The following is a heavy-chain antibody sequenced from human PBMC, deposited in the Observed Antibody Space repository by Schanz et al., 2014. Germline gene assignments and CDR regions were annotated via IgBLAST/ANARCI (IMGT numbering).Heavy chain of an antibody. J-gene: IGHJ4*02. CDR1: GLTVSTNY. D-gene: IGHD1-26*01. CDR3: ATQVGRSFGQHY. Sequence: EVQLVESGGRLIQPGGSLRLSCAVSGLTVSTNYMSWVRQAPGQGLDWVGIIKPDGSEKFYVDSVKGRFTISRDNAKNLMYLRLSSLRAEDATVYYCATQVGRSFGQHYSGQGALVTVSS. V-gene: IGHV3-7*01. CDR2: IKPDGSEK.